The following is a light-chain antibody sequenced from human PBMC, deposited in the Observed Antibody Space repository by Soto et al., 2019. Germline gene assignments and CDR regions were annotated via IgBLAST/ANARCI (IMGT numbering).Light chain of an antibody. CDR2: AAS. Sequence: DIQMTQSPPSLSASVGDRVTITCRASQGIRNFVAWYQQKPGKAPKLLIYAASTLQSGVPSRFSGSGSGTDFTLTINSLQPEDVATYYCQKYSSVPVFGPGTKVEIK. V-gene: IGKV1-27*01. J-gene: IGKJ3*01. CDR3: QKYSSVPV. CDR1: QGIRNF.